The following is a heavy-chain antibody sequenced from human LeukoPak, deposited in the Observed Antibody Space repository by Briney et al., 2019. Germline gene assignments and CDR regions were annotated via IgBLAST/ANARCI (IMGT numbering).Heavy chain of an antibody. CDR2: ISSSSSTI. V-gene: IGHV3-48*02. D-gene: IGHD3-9*01. Sequence: GGSLRLSCAASGFTFSSYAMNWVRQAPGKGLEWVSYISSSSSTIYYADSVKGRFTISRDNAKNSLYLQMNGPRDEDTAVYYCASHYDILTGSNRFDYWGQGTLVTVSS. J-gene: IGHJ4*02. CDR3: ASHYDILTGSNRFDY. CDR1: GFTFSSYA.